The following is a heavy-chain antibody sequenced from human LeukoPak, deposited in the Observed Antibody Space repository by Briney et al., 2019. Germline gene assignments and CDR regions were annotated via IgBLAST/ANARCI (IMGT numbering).Heavy chain of an antibody. D-gene: IGHD5-18*01. CDR1: GFTFSSYG. V-gene: IGHV3-30*02. CDR3: AKGVTTRRWLPRDYFDY. Sequence: PGGSLRLSCAASGFTFSSYGMHWVRQAPGKGLEWVAFIRYDGSNKYYADSVKGRFTISRDNSKNTLYLQMNSLRAEVTAVYYCAKGVTTRRWLPRDYFDYWGQGTLVTVSS. J-gene: IGHJ4*02. CDR2: IRYDGSNK.